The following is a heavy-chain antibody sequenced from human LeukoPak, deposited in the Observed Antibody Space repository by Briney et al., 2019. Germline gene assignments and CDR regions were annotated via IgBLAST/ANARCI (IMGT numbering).Heavy chain of an antibody. D-gene: IGHD3-10*01. CDR2: IYSGGST. Sequence: GGSLRLSCAASGFTVSSNYMSWVRQAPGKGLEWVSVIYSGGSTYYADSVEGRFTISRDNSKNTLYLQMNSLRAEDTAVYYCAYMVRGVYFDYWGQGTLVTVSS. J-gene: IGHJ4*02. V-gene: IGHV3-53*01. CDR3: AYMVRGVYFDY. CDR1: GFTVSSNY.